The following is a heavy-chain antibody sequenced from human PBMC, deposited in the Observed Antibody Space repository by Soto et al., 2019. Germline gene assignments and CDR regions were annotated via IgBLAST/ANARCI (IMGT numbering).Heavy chain of an antibody. V-gene: IGHV1-46*03. Sequence: QVQLVQSGAEVKKPGASVKVSCKASGYTFTSYYMHWVRQAPGQGLEWMGIINPSGGSTSYAQKFQSRVSMTRERSTSTVYMGLSSLRSEDTALYYGARVRGSSWVYYYYYGMDVWGQGSTVTVSS. CDR2: INPSGGST. J-gene: IGHJ6*02. CDR1: GYTFTSYY. D-gene: IGHD6-13*01. CDR3: ARVRGSSWVYYYYYGMDV.